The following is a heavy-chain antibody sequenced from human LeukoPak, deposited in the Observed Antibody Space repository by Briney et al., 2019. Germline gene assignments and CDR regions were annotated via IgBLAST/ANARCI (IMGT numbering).Heavy chain of an antibody. J-gene: IGHJ4*02. V-gene: IGHV3-11*01. D-gene: IGHD6-13*01. CDR3: ASPVIIAAAGLDY. Sequence: PGGSLRLSCAASGFTFSDYYMSWIRQAPGKGLEWVSYISSSGSTIYYADSVKGRFTISRDNAKNSLYLQMNSLRAEDTAVYYCASPVIIAAAGLDYWGQGTLVTVSS. CDR2: ISSSGSTI. CDR1: GFTFSDYY.